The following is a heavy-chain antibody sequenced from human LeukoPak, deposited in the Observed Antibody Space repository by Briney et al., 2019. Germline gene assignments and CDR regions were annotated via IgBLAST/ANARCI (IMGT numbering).Heavy chain of an antibody. Sequence: GGSLRLSCAASGFTLSSYIMNWVRQAPGKGLEWVSSISSSGSYLYYADSVKGRFTISRDNAKNPLFLQMNSLRAEDTAVYFCARDQVVVAATPGYYYGMDVWGQGTTVTVSS. CDR1: GFTLSSYI. D-gene: IGHD2-15*01. J-gene: IGHJ6*02. CDR2: ISSSGSYL. V-gene: IGHV3-21*01. CDR3: ARDQVVVAATPGYYYGMDV.